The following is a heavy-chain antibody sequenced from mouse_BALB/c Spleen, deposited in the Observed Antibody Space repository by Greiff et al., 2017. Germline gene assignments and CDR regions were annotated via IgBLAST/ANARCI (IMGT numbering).Heavy chain of an antibody. CDR3: ARDRGTPYAMDY. J-gene: IGHJ4*01. D-gene: IGHD3-1*01. Sequence: DVKLVESGGGLVQPGGSLKLSCAASGFTFSSYGMSWVRQTPDKRLELVATINSNGGSTYYPDSVKGRFTISRDNAKNTLYLQMSSLKSEDTAMYYCARDRGTPYAMDYWGQGTSVTVSS. CDR2: INSNGGST. V-gene: IGHV5-6-3*01. CDR1: GFTFSSYG.